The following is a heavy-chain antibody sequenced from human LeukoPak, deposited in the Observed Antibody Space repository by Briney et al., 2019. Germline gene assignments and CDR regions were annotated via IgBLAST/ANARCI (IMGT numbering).Heavy chain of an antibody. CDR2: INPNSGGT. D-gene: IGHD4-17*01. J-gene: IGHJ6*03. CDR3: ARDLGYGDYDYYYMDV. CDR1: GYTFTGYY. V-gene: IGHV1-2*02. Sequence: ASVKVSCKASGYTFTGYYMHWVRQAPGQGLEWMGWINPNSGGTNYAQKFQGRVTMTRDTSISTAYMELSRLRSDDTAVYYCARDLGYGDYDYYYMDVWGKGTTVTVSS.